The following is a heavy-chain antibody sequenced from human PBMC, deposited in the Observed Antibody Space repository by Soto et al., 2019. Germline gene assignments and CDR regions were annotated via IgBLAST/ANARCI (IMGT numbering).Heavy chain of an antibody. CDR3: ARVSSWELRFFDF. Sequence: QIQLVQSGDEVKKPGASVKVSCKTSGYTFPTHGITWVRQAPGQGLDWMGWINTSNGHTKSPQTFRGRVTMTIDISSSTAYMEVKSLRSDDTAVYYCARVSSWELRFFDFWGQGTLVTVSS. CDR2: INTSNGHT. J-gene: IGHJ4*02. D-gene: IGHD1-26*01. CDR1: GYTFPTHG. V-gene: IGHV1-18*01.